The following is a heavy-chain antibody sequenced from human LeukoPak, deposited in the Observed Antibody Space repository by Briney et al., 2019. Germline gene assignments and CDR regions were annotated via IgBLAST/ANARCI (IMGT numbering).Heavy chain of an antibody. Sequence: PGGSLRLSCAASGFTFSSYAMSWVRQAPGKGLEWVSAISGSGGSTYYADCVKGRFTISRDNTKNTLYLQMNSLRAEDTAVYYCAKPLRISGATARVQNYYYYGMDVWGKGTTVTVSS. J-gene: IGHJ6*04. CDR3: AKPLRISGATARVQNYYYYGMDV. D-gene: IGHD2-15*01. CDR1: GFTFSSYA. V-gene: IGHV3-23*01. CDR2: ISGSGGST.